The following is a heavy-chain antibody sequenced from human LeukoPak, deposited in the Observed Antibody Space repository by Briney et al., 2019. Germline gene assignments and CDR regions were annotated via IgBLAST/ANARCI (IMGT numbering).Heavy chain of an antibody. D-gene: IGHD6-19*01. V-gene: IGHV3-11*01. Sequence: PGGSLRLSCAASVFTFSVYYMCWIRQAPGKGLEWVSYIDSSGSIIYYADSVRGRFTISRDNAKNSLYLQMNSLRAEDTAVYYCAVVVAARSEYFQQWGQGTLVTVSA. CDR1: VFTFSVYY. CDR2: IDSSGSII. J-gene: IGHJ1*01. CDR3: AVVVAARSEYFQQ.